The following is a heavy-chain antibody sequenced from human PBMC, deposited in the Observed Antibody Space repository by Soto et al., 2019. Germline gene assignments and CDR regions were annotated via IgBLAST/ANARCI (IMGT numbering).Heavy chain of an antibody. CDR3: ARAPNRALDY. CDR2: ISISSSTI. D-gene: IGHD2-8*01. Sequence: PGGSLRLSCAASGLTFSSYTIHWVRQAPGKGLEWISYISISSSTIYYADSVKGRFTISRDNAQSSLYLQMTSLRDEDTAVYYCARAPNRALDYWGQGTLVTVSS. CDR1: GLTFSSYT. J-gene: IGHJ4*02. V-gene: IGHV3-48*02.